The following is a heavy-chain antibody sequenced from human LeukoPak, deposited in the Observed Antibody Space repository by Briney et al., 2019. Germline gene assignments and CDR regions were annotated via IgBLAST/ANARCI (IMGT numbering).Heavy chain of an antibody. V-gene: IGHV3-48*04. Sequence: GGSLRLSCAASGFAFSSFSMNWVRQAPGKGLEWISYITSSSSSTYYADSVKGRFTISRDNAKNSLYLQMNSLRAEDTAVYYCARVIGSYGDSAYWGQGTLVTVSS. CDR3: ARVIGSYGDSAY. CDR2: ITSSSSST. CDR1: GFAFSSFS. D-gene: IGHD4-17*01. J-gene: IGHJ4*02.